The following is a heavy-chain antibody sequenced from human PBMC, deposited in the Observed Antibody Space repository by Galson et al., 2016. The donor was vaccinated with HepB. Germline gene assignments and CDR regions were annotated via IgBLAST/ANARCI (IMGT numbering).Heavy chain of an antibody. V-gene: IGHV4-31*03. Sequence: TLSLTCTVSGGSIGSGAYYWSWVRQHPGKGLEWIGYIYYTGTTSYNPSPKSRVTFSIDTSKTQFSLKLSSVTAADTAVFYCARGGGLYLAPQFDDWGQGSPVTVSS. D-gene: IGHD2-2*02. CDR1: GGSIGSGAYY. J-gene: IGHJ4*02. CDR2: IYYTGTT. CDR3: ARGGGLYLAPQFDD.